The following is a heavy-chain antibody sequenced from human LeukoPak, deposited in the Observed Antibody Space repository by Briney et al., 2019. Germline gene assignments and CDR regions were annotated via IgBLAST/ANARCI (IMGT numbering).Heavy chain of an antibody. CDR3: AKGILYNWFDP. Sequence: GGSLRLSCAASGFTFSSCAMSWVRQAPGKGLEWVSTISGGGDSTYYADSVKGRFTISRDNSKNTLYLQMNSLRAEDTAVYYCAKGILYNWFDPWGQGTLVTVSS. V-gene: IGHV3-23*01. CDR2: ISGGGDST. CDR1: GFTFSSCA. J-gene: IGHJ5*02.